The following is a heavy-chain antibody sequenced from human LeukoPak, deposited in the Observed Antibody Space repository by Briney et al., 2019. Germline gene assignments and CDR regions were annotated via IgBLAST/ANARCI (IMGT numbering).Heavy chain of an antibody. CDR3: ARGPADYYDSKGY. J-gene: IGHJ4*02. V-gene: IGHV3-21*01. D-gene: IGHD3-22*01. CDR1: GFTFSSYS. Sequence: GGSLRLSCAASGFTFSSYSMNWVRQAPGKGLEWVSSISSSSSYIYYADSVKGRFTISRDNAKNSLYLQMNSLRAEDTAVYYCARGPADYYDSKGYWGQGTLVTVSS. CDR2: ISSSSSYI.